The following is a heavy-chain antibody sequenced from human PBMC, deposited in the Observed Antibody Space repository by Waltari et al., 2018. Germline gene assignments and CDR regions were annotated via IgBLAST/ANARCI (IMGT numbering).Heavy chain of an antibody. CDR3: ARMITFGGVIVIGGVGAFDI. D-gene: IGHD3-16*02. V-gene: IGHV4-61*09. CDR1: GGSISSGSYY. Sequence: QVQLQESGPGLVKPSQTLSLTCTVSGGSISSGSYYWSWIRQPAGKGLEWIGYIYTRGSTTHHPSLKIRGTISVDTSKNQFSLKLSSVTAADTAVYYCARMITFGGVIVIGGVGAFDIWGQGTMVTVSS. CDR2: IYTRGST. J-gene: IGHJ3*02.